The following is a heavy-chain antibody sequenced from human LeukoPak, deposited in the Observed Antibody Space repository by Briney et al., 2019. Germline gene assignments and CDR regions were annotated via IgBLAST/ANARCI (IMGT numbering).Heavy chain of an antibody. Sequence: SETLSLTCTVSGGSISSYYWSWIRQPPGKGLEWIGNIYYSGSTNYNPSLKSRVTISVDTSKNQFSLNLSSVTAADTAVYYCARFRSYFDCWGQGTLVTVSS. CDR1: GGSISSYY. V-gene: IGHV4-59*08. CDR2: IYYSGST. J-gene: IGHJ4*02. CDR3: ARFRSYFDC.